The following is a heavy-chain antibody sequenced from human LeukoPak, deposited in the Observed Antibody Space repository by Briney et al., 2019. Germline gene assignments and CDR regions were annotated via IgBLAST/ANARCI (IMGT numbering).Heavy chain of an antibody. J-gene: IGHJ4*02. D-gene: IGHD3-10*01. Sequence: SETLSLTCTVSGVSISNTGYYWGWVRQPPGKGLERIGTIFYSGSAYYTPSLRSRVSMSLDTSKNQFSLNLNSVTAADTALYFCAGFYGSVTYTYFDSWGQGTLVTVSS. CDR3: AGFYGSVTYTYFDS. V-gene: IGHV4-39*01. CDR2: IFYSGSA. CDR1: GVSISNTGYY.